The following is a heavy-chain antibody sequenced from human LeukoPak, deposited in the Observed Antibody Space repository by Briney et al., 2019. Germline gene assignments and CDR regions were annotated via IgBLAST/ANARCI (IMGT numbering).Heavy chain of an antibody. J-gene: IGHJ4*02. CDR1: GFTFSSYW. Sequence: GGSLRLSCAASGFTFSSYWMHWVRQAPGKGLVWVSRINSDGSSTSYADSVKGRFTISRDNAKNTLYLQMNSLRAEDTAVYYCAREEEEYCSSTSCYPVGRFDYWGQGTLVTVSS. CDR3: AREEEEYCSSTSCYPVGRFDY. D-gene: IGHD2-2*01. CDR2: INSDGSST. V-gene: IGHV3-74*01.